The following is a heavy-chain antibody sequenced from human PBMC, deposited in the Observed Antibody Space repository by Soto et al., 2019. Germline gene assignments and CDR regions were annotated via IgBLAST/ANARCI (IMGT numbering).Heavy chain of an antibody. D-gene: IGHD6-13*01. Sequence: EVQLVESGGGLVQPGRSLRLSCAASGFTFDDYAMHWVRQAPGKGLEWVSGISWNSGSIGYADSVKGRFTISRDNAKNSLYLQMNSLRAEDTALYYCAKGPRGAAAAHYYYGMDVWGQGPTVTVSS. CDR2: ISWNSGSI. J-gene: IGHJ6*02. CDR3: AKGPRGAAAAHYYYGMDV. CDR1: GFTFDDYA. V-gene: IGHV3-9*01.